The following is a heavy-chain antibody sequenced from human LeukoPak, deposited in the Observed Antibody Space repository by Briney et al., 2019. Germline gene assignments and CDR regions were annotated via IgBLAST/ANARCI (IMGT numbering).Heavy chain of an antibody. CDR1: GGSISSYY. D-gene: IGHD2-15*01. V-gene: IGHV4-4*07. Sequence: PSETLSLTCTVSGGSISSYYWSWIRQPAGKGLEWIGRIYTSGSTNYNPSLKSRVTISVDTSKNQFSLKLSSVTAADTAVYYCAREMCSGGSCYSGLFDYWGQGTLVTVSS. CDR2: IYTSGST. CDR3: AREMCSGGSCYSGLFDY. J-gene: IGHJ4*02.